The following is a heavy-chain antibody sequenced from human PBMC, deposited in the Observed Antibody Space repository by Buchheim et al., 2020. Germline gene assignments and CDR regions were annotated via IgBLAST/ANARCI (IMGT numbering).Heavy chain of an antibody. V-gene: IGHV3-9*01. J-gene: IGHJ6*02. CDR1: GFKFNDYA. CDR3: AKDMTWNFYYGMDV. Sequence: EVHLVESGGDLVQPGRSLRLSCVGSGFKFNDYAMHWVRQAPGKGLEWVSGISWDSGCLGYAGSVKGRFSISRDNAKNALYLQMNSLRAEDTALYYCAKDMTWNFYYGMDVWGQGTT. CDR2: ISWDSGCL.